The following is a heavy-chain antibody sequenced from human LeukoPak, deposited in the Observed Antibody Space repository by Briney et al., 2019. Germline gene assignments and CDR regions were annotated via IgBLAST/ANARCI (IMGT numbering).Heavy chain of an antibody. CDR1: GGSFSGYY. CDR3: ARGEGGITIFGVGIYGMDV. J-gene: IGHJ6*02. D-gene: IGHD3-3*01. Sequence: PSETLSLTCAVYGGSFSGYYWSWIRQPPGKGLEWIGEINHSGSTNYNPSLKSRVTISVDTSKNQFSLKLSSVTAADTAVYYCARGEGGITIFGVGIYGMDVWGQGTTVTVSS. CDR2: INHSGST. V-gene: IGHV4-34*01.